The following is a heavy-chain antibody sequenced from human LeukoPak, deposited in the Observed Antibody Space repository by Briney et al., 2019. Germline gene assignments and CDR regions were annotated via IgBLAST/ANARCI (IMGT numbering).Heavy chain of an antibody. CDR1: GLIFSDYY. Sequence: GGSLRLSCAVSGLIFSDYYMSWIRQAPGEGLEWISYISGSGSSTNYADSVKGRFTISRDNAKNSLYLQMNSLRAEDTAMYYCARADGRRATSTVVFGNWGQGTLVTVSS. J-gene: IGHJ4*02. V-gene: IGHV3-11*04. CDR2: ISGSGSST. CDR3: ARADGRRATSTVVFGN. D-gene: IGHD2-2*01.